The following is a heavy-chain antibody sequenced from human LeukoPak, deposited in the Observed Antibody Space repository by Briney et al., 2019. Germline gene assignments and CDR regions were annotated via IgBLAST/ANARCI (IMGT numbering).Heavy chain of an antibody. D-gene: IGHD1-1*01. Sequence: SETLSLTCTVSGGSISSGGYYWSWIRQPPGKGLEWIGYIYHSGSTYYNPSLKSRVTISVDTSKNQFSLKLSSVTAADTAVYYCARHLSAPHPRHPFDYWGQGTLVTVSS. CDR1: GGSISSGGYY. V-gene: IGHV4-30-2*01. CDR3: ARHLSAPHPRHPFDY. CDR2: IYHSGST. J-gene: IGHJ4*02.